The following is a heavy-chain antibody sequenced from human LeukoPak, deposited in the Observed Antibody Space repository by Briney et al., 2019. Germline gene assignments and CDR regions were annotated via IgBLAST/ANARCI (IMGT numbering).Heavy chain of an antibody. CDR3: AVGPAYYFDY. D-gene: IGHD1-26*01. V-gene: IGHV4-59*08. Sequence: SETLSLTCTVSGGSTSSYYWSWIRQPPGKGLEWIGYIYYSGSTNYNPSLKSRVTISVDTSKNQFSLKLSSVTAADTAVYYCAVGPAYYFDYWGQGTLVTVSS. CDR2: IYYSGST. J-gene: IGHJ4*02. CDR1: GGSTSSYY.